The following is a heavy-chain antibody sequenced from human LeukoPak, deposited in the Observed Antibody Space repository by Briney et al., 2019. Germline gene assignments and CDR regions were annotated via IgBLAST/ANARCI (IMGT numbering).Heavy chain of an antibody. CDR2: IYHSGST. D-gene: IGHD5-18*01. CDR3: ARVPGYSYGYVDY. V-gene: IGHV4-39*07. J-gene: IGHJ4*02. Sequence: SETLSLTCTVSGGSISSSSYYWGWIRQPPGKGLEWIGSIYHSGSTYYNPSLKSRVTISVDTSKNQFSLKLSSVTAADTAVYYCARVPGYSYGYVDYWGQGTLVTVSS. CDR1: GGSISSSSYY.